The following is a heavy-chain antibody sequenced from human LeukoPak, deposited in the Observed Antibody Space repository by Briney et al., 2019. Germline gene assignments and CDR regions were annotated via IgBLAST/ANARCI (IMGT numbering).Heavy chain of an antibody. CDR1: GYSFTSYW. Sequence: GESLKISCMGFGYSFTSYWIGWVRQMPGKGLEWMGVIYPGDSDTKYSPSFQGQVTISADKSISTAYLQWSSLKASDTAMYYCARHEIQYEALNWFDPWGQGTLVTVSS. D-gene: IGHD2-2*01. J-gene: IGHJ5*02. V-gene: IGHV5-51*01. CDR2: IYPGDSDT. CDR3: ARHEIQYEALNWFDP.